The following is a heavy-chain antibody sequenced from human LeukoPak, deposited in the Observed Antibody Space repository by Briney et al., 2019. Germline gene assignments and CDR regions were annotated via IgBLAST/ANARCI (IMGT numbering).Heavy chain of an antibody. V-gene: IGHV1-18*01. D-gene: IGHD2-2*02. CDR3: ARVDVVVPAAIGNWFDP. CDR1: GYTFTSYG. CDR2: ISAYNGNT. Sequence: GASVKVSCKASGYTFTSYGISWVRQAPGQGLEWMGRISAYNGNTNYAQKLQGRVTMTTDTSTSTAYMELRSLRSDDTAVYYCARVDVVVPAAIGNWFDPWGQGTLVTVSS. J-gene: IGHJ5*02.